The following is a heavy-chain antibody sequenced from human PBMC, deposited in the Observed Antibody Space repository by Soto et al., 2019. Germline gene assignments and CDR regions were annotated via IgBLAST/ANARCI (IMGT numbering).Heavy chain of an antibody. V-gene: IGHV4-59*08. CDR2: IHYSGTT. CDR3: ARGWSGAYYYMGV. CDR1: GGSFSGYY. D-gene: IGHD1-26*01. J-gene: IGHJ6*03. Sequence: SETLSLTCAVYGGSFSGYYWSWIRQPPGKGLEWIAYIHYSGTTKYNPSLKSRVTISVDTSKNQFSLKLSSVTAAGTAVYYCARGWSGAYYYMGVWGKGTTVTVSS.